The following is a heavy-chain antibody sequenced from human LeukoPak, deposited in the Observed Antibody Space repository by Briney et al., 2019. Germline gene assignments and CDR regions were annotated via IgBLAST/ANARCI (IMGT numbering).Heavy chain of an antibody. J-gene: IGHJ4*02. Sequence: SETLSLTCTVSGGSISSYYWSWIRQPPGKGLEWIGYIYYSGATNYNPSLKSRVTILLDTSKNQFSLKLSSVTAADTAVYYCARGDPSMPFDYWGQGTLVTASS. D-gene: IGHD2/OR15-2a*01. V-gene: IGHV4-59*01. CDR1: GGSISSYY. CDR3: ARGDPSMPFDY. CDR2: IYYSGAT.